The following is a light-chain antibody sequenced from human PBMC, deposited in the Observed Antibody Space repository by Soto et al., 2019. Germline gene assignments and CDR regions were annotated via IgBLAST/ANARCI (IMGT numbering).Light chain of an antibody. CDR2: DVS. CDR1: QSIGDS. Sequence: IHMTHSPATLSASVVYRVTITCLASQSIGDSLAWYQQKPGKAPYLLISDVSSLERGVPSRFSGSGSGTEFTLTISSMQPDDFATFYCQQYNGYSRTFGQGTKVDIK. CDR3: QQYNGYSRT. V-gene: IGKV1-5*01. J-gene: IGKJ1*01.